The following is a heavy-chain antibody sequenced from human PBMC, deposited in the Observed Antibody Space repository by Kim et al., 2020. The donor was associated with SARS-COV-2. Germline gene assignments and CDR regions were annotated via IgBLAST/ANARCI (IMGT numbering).Heavy chain of an antibody. CDR1: GFSFSNYA. CDR2: ISDDGSNI. Sequence: GGSLRLSCAASGFSFSNYAMHWVRQAAGKGPEWVAAISDDGSNIYYAESVKGRFTFSRDNSKNTLYLQMNYLRPEDTAVYYCARVPGYSGFNYGPYYFDFWGQGTLVAVSS. V-gene: IGHV3-30*04. D-gene: IGHD5-12*01. J-gene: IGHJ4*02. CDR3: ARVPGYSGFNYGPYYFDF.